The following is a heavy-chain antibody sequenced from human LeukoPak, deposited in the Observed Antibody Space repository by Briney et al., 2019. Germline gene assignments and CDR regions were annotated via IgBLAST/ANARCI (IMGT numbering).Heavy chain of an antibody. V-gene: IGHV1-3*03. D-gene: IGHD5-12*01. CDR2: INAGNGNT. CDR3: ARDGGGYRGFYMDV. Sequence: ASVKVSCKASGYTFTSYAMYWVRQAPGQRLEWMGWINAGNGNTKYSQEFQGRVTITRDTSASTAYMELSSLRSEDMAVYYCARDGGGYRGFYMDVWGKGTTVTVSS. CDR1: GYTFTSYA. J-gene: IGHJ6*03.